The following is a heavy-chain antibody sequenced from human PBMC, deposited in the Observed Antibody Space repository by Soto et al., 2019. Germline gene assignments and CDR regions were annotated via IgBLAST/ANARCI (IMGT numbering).Heavy chain of an antibody. CDR2: ISYDGSNK. CDR1: GFTFSSYG. Sequence: GGSLRLSCAASGFTFSSYGMHWVLQAPCKGLEWVAVISYDGSNKYYADSVKGRFTISRDNSKNTLYLQMNSLRAEDTAVYYCAKGSSGYSSGWYGYGYFDYWGQGTLVTVSS. V-gene: IGHV3-30*18. CDR3: AKGSSGYSSGWYGYGYFDY. J-gene: IGHJ4*02. D-gene: IGHD6-19*01.